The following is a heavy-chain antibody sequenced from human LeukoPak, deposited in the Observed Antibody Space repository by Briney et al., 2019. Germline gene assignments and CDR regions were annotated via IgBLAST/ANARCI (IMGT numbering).Heavy chain of an antibody. CDR1: GYTFTGYY. J-gene: IGHJ5*02. V-gene: IGHV1-2*02. CDR2: INPNSGGT. CDR3: VGYCSSTCCYTRSWFDP. D-gene: IGHD2-2*02. Sequence: ASVKVSCKASGYTFTGYYMHWVRQAPGQGLEWMGWINPNSGGTNYAQKFQGRVTMTRDTSISTAYMELSRLRSDDTAVYYCVGYCSSTCCYTRSWFDPWGQGTLVTVSS.